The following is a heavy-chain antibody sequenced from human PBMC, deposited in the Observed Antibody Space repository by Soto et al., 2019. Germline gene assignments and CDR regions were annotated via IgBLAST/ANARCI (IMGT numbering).Heavy chain of an antibody. J-gene: IGHJ4*02. Sequence: EVQLVESGGGLVQPGGSLRLSCAASGFTFSSYWMHWVRQAPGKGLVWVSRINSDGSRTSYADSVKGRFTISRDNAKNTLYLQMNSLRAEDTAVYYCARDYPVDARYDYWGQGTLVTVSS. CDR1: GFTFSSYW. D-gene: IGHD3-9*01. V-gene: IGHV3-74*01. CDR2: INSDGSRT. CDR3: ARDYPVDARYDY.